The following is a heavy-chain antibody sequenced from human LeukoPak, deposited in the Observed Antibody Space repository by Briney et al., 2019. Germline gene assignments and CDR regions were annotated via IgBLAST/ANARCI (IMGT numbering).Heavy chain of an antibody. CDR2: IYTSGST. CDR3: ARYYSGSGSYFNVAYFDY. D-gene: IGHD3-10*01. CDR1: GGSISIYY. Sequence: SETLSLTCTVSGGSISIYYWSWIRQPPGKGLEWIGHIYTSGSTNYNPSLKSRVTLSIDTSKNQFSLKLTSVTAADTAVYYCARYYSGSGSYFNVAYFDYWGQGTLVTVSS. V-gene: IGHV4-4*09. J-gene: IGHJ4*02.